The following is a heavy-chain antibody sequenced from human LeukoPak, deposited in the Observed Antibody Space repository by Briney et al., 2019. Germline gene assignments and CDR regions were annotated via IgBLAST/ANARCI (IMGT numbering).Heavy chain of an antibody. CDR2: INPNSGGS. Sequence: ASVKVSCKASGYTFTGYYIHWVRQAPGQGLEWMGWINPNSGGSKYAQKFQGRVTMTRDTSISTAYMELSSLRTDDTAVYYCARDGMTYGRHFDYWGQGILVTVSS. D-gene: IGHD3-10*01. CDR1: GYTFTGYY. CDR3: ARDGMTYGRHFDY. V-gene: IGHV1-2*02. J-gene: IGHJ4*02.